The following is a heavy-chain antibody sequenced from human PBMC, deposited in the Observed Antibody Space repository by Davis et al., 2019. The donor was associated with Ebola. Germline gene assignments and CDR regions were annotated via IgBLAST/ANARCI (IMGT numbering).Heavy chain of an antibody. Sequence: GGSLRLSCAASGFTFSSYWMHWVRQAPGKGLEWVSVIYSGGSTYYADSVKGRFTISRDNSKNTLYLQMNSLRAEDTAVYYCATEGYCSSTSCWTRYYYGMDVWGQGTTVTVSS. CDR3: ATEGYCSSTSCWTRYYYGMDV. CDR2: IYSGGST. V-gene: IGHV3-66*01. D-gene: IGHD2-2*01. CDR1: GFTFSSYW. J-gene: IGHJ6*02.